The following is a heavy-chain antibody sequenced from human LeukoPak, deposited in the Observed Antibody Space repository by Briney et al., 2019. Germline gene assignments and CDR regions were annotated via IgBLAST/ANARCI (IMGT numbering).Heavy chain of an antibody. CDR3: AREGRYFDWLLFDY. V-gene: IGHV1-3*01. J-gene: IGHJ4*02. Sequence: ASVKVSCKASGYTFTSYAMHWVRQAPGQRLEWMGWINAGNGNTKYSQKFQGRVTITRVTSASTAYMELSSLRSEDTAVYYCAREGRYFDWLLFDYWGQGTLVTVSS. D-gene: IGHD3-9*01. CDR1: GYTFTSYA. CDR2: INAGNGNT.